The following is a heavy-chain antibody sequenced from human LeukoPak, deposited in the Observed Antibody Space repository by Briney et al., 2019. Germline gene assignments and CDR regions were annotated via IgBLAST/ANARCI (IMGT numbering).Heavy chain of an antibody. Sequence: SETLSLTCTVSGDSISTYYWSWIRQPPGKGLEWIGYIYYRVTSDYNPSLKSRVTMSVDMSTRQISLKLSSVTAADTAVYYCARLTYYYDSSGYYQPFDPWGQGTLVTVSS. CDR1: GDSISTYY. CDR2: IYYRVTS. D-gene: IGHD3-22*01. V-gene: IGHV4-59*12. CDR3: ARLTYYYDSSGYYQPFDP. J-gene: IGHJ5*02.